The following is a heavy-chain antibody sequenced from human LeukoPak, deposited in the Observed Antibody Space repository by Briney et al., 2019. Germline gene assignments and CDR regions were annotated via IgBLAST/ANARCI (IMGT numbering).Heavy chain of an antibody. J-gene: IGHJ4*02. CDR2: INHSGST. CDR3: ARLRLGELSSYYFDY. D-gene: IGHD3-16*02. Sequence: SETLSLTCAVYGGSFSGYYWSWIRQPPGKGLEWIGEINHSGSTNYNPSLKSRVTISVDTSKNQFSLKLSSVTAADTAVYYCARLRLGELSSYYFDYWGQGTLVTVSS. CDR1: GGSFSGYY. V-gene: IGHV4-34*01.